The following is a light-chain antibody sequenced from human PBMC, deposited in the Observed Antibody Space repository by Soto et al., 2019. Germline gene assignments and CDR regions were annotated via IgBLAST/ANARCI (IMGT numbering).Light chain of an antibody. Sequence: QSALTQPASVSGSPGQSITISCTGTSSDVGGYNYVSWYQQHPGKAPKLMIYEVSNRPSGVSNRFSGSKSGNTASLTISGLQAEDEADYNCSSYTSSSNYVFGTGTQLTVL. CDR1: SSDVGGYNY. CDR2: EVS. J-gene: IGLJ1*01. V-gene: IGLV2-14*01. CDR3: SSYTSSSNYV.